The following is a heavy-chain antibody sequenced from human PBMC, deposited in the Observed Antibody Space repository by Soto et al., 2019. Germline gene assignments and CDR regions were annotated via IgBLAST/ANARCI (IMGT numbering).Heavy chain of an antibody. J-gene: IGHJ4*02. CDR2: INGSGGST. CDR1: GFTFSSYA. V-gene: IGHV3-23*01. Sequence: GGSLRLSCAASGFTFSSYAMSWVRQAPGKGLEWVSAINGSGGSTYYADSVKGRFTISRDNSKNTLYLQMNGLRAEDTAVYYCAKDLYYYDSSGYTFGGQGTLVTVSS. D-gene: IGHD3-22*01. CDR3: AKDLYYYDSSGYTF.